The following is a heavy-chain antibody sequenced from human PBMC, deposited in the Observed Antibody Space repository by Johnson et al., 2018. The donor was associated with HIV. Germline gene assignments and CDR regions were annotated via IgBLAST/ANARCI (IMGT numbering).Heavy chain of an antibody. D-gene: IGHD2-15*01. CDR1: GFTFSSYA. Sequence: QMQLVESGGGVVQPGRSLRLSCAASGFTFSSYAMDWVRQAPGKGLEWVAVISYEGSNKYYADSVKGRFTISRDNSKNTLYLQMNSLRAEDTAVYYCAKSPGVVYPIDAFDIWGQGTMVTVSS. J-gene: IGHJ3*02. V-gene: IGHV3-30-3*02. CDR2: ISYEGSNK. CDR3: AKSPGVVYPIDAFDI.